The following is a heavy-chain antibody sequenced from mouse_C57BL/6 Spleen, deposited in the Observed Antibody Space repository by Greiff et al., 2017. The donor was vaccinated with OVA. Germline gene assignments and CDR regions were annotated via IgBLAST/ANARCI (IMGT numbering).Heavy chain of an antibody. V-gene: IGHV5-4*03. D-gene: IGHD2-5*01. CDR3: ARGIYYSNFYWYFDV. Sequence: EVKLMESGGGLVKPGGSLKLSCAASGFTFSSYAMSWVRQTPEKRLEWVATISDGGSYTDYPDNVKGRFTISRDNAKNNLYLQMSHLKSEDTAMYYCARGIYYSNFYWYFDVWGTGTTVTVSS. CDR2: ISDGGSYT. CDR1: GFTFSSYA. J-gene: IGHJ1*03.